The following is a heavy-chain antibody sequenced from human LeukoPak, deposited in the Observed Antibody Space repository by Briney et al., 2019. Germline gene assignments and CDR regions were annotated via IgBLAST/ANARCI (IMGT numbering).Heavy chain of an antibody. Sequence: GGSLRLSCAASGFTFSSYWMNWVRQAPGKGLEWVAKIKKDGSEKYYVDSVKGRFTISRDNAKNSLYLQMNSLRAEDTAVYYCARVQLGYYYMDVWGKGTTVTVSS. D-gene: IGHD5-18*01. CDR3: ARVQLGYYYMDV. J-gene: IGHJ6*03. CDR1: GFTFSSYW. CDR2: IKKDGSEK. V-gene: IGHV3-7*01.